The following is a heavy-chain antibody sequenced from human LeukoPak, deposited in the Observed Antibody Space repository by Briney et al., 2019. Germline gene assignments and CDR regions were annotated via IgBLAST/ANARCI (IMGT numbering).Heavy chain of an antibody. D-gene: IGHD3-3*01. CDR3: ARWQRDFWSGYHYYFDY. CDR1: GGSISSSSYY. CDR2: IYYSGST. J-gene: IGHJ4*02. Sequence: PETLSLTCTVSGGSISSSSYYWSWLRQPPGKGLEWIGYIYYSGSTNYNPSLKSRVTISVDTSKNQFSLKLSSVTAADTAVYYCARWQRDFWSGYHYYFDYWGQGTLVTVSS. V-gene: IGHV4-61*01.